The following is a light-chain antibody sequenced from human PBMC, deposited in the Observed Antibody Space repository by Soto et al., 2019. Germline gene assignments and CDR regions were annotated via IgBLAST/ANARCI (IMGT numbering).Light chain of an antibody. V-gene: IGLV2-14*03. CDR1: SSEVGGYDY. CDR3: SSYTSSSTPLYV. CDR2: DVN. J-gene: IGLJ1*01. Sequence: QSALTQPASVSGSPGQSITISCTGTSSEVGGYDYVSWYQQHPGKAPKIMIYDVNNRPSGVSNRFSGSKSGNTASLTISGLQAEDEADYYCSSYTSSSTPLYVFGTGTKVTVL.